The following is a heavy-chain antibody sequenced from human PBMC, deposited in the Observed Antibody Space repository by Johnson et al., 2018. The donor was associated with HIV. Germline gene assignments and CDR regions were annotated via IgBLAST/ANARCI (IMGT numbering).Heavy chain of an antibody. CDR2: ISGSGGST. V-gene: IGHV3-20*04. D-gene: IGHD3-3*01. Sequence: VQLVESGGGVVRPGGSLRLSCAASGFTFDDYGMSWVRQAPGKGLEWVSAISGSGGSTYYADSVKGRFTISRDNAKNSLYLQMNSLRAEDTALYYCARDRGGPERNYDFWSGYYGGDAFDIWGQGTMVTVSS. CDR1: GFTFDDYG. J-gene: IGHJ3*02. CDR3: ARDRGGPERNYDFWSGYYGGDAFDI.